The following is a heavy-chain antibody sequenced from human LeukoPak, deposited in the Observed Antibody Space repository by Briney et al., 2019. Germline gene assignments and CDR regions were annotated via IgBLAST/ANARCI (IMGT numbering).Heavy chain of an antibody. CDR1: GGTFSSYA. J-gene: IGHJ4*02. CDR3: ARDRYDSGSYFRYLDY. CDR2: IIPIFGTA. Sequence: GASVKVSCKASGGTFSSYAISWVRQAPGQGLEWMGGIIPIFGTANYAQKFQGRVTITTDESTSTAYMELSSLRSEDTAVYYCARDRYDSGSYFRYLDYWGQGTLVTVSS. V-gene: IGHV1-69*05. D-gene: IGHD1-26*01.